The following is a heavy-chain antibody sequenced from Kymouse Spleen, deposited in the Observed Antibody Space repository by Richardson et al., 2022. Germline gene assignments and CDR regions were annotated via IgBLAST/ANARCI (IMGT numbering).Heavy chain of an antibody. V-gene: IGHV4-39*01. Sequence: QLQLQESGPGLVKPSETLSLTCTVSGGSISSSSYYWGWIRQPPGKGLEWIGSIYYSGSTYYNPSLKSRVTISVDTSKNQFSLKLSSVTAADTAVYYCARQKIAVAGTYNWFDPWGQGTLVTVSS. CDR3: ARQKIAVAGTYNWFDP. CDR2: IYYSGST. D-gene: IGHD6-19*01. CDR1: GGSISSSSYY. J-gene: IGHJ5*02.